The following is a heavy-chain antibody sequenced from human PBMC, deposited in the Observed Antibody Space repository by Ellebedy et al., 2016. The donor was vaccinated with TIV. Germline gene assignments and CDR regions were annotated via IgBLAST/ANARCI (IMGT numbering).Heavy chain of an antibody. V-gene: IGHV3-30-3*01. J-gene: IGHJ6*02. CDR3: ASHNGSGSYYSEFRGMDV. CDR1: GFTFSSYA. CDR2: ISYDGSNK. Sequence: GESLKISCAASGFTFSSYAMHWVRQAPGKGLEWVAVISYDGSNKYYADSVKGRFTISRDNSKNTLYLQMNSLRAEDTAVYYCASHNGSGSYYSEFRGMDVWGQGTTVTVSS. D-gene: IGHD3-10*01.